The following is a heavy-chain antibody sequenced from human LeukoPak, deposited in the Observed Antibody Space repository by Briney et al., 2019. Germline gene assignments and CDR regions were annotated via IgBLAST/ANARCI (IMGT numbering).Heavy chain of an antibody. D-gene: IGHD6-19*01. V-gene: IGHV3-30*01. CDR3: AREGHSSGRAGFLDY. Sequence: GGSLRLSCAASGFSFSIFPMHWARQAPGQGLEWVAVISSDGGIASYVDSAKGRFTFSRDNSKYTLYLQMNSLRPEDTAVYFWAREGHSSGRAGFLDYWGQGTLVTVS. CDR2: ISSDGGIA. CDR1: GFSFSIFP. J-gene: IGHJ4*02.